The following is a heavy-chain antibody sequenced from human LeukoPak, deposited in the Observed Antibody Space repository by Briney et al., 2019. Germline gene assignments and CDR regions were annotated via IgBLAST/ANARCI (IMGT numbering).Heavy chain of an antibody. D-gene: IGHD6-6*01. CDR3: ARDDPSMIAALHY. CDR1: GFTFSSYR. CDR2: IDGTSTNI. J-gene: IGHJ4*02. V-gene: IGHV3-21*01. Sequence: GGSLRLSCAASGFTFSSYRMNWVRQAPGKGLEWVSSIDGTSTNIYYADSVKGRFTISRDNAKNSVYLQMNSLRAEDTAVYFCARDDPSMIAALHYWGQGTLVTVSS.